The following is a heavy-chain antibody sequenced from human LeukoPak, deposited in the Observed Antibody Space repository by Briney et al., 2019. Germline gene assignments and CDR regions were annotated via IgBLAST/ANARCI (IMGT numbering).Heavy chain of an antibody. CDR3: ARGARDYDDAFDL. J-gene: IGHJ3*01. CDR1: GFGFSDYF. V-gene: IGHV3-11*01. D-gene: IGHD4-17*01. Sequence: GGSLRLSCAVSGFGFSDYFMTWIRQAPGKGLEWVSYLSGSGTTKYYADSVKGRFTISRDNANTTLYLQLNSLRADDTAVYYCARGARDYDDAFDLWGQGTLVTVSS. CDR2: LSGSGTTK.